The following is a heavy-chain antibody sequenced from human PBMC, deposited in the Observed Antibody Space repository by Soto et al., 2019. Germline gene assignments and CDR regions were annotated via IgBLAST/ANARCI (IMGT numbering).Heavy chain of an antibody. CDR1: GGTVSSYA. CDR2: IIPIFGTA. Sequence: QVQLVQSGAEVKKPVSSVKVSCKASGGTVSSYAISWVRQAPGQGLEWMGGIIPIFGTANYAQKFQGRVTITADESTSTAYMELSSLRSEDTAVYYCARRREGYYDSSGSFDYWGHGTLVTVSS. V-gene: IGHV1-69*01. CDR3: ARRREGYYDSSGSFDY. D-gene: IGHD3-22*01. J-gene: IGHJ4*01.